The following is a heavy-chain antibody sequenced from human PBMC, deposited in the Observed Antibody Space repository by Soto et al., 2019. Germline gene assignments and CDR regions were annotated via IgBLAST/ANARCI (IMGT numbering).Heavy chain of an antibody. J-gene: IGHJ4*02. Sequence: SETLSLTCTVSGGSISSGGYYWSWIRQHPGKGLEWIGYIYYSGSTYYNPSLKSRVTISVDTSKNQFSLKLSPVTAADTAVYYCARRGYCSGGSCYAFDYWGQGTLVTVSS. CDR1: GGSISSGGYY. D-gene: IGHD2-15*01. V-gene: IGHV4-31*03. CDR3: ARRGYCSGGSCYAFDY. CDR2: IYYSGST.